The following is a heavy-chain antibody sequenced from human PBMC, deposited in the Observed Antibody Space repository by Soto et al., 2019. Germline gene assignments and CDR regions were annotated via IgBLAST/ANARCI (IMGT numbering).Heavy chain of an antibody. CDR1: GYSFTSYW. CDR3: ARHGPEQQLVAMGYPYCYMDV. CDR2: IYPGDSDT. V-gene: IGHV5-51*01. J-gene: IGHJ6*03. Sequence: GESLKISCKASGYSFTSYWIGWVRQVPGKGLEWMGIIYPGDSDTRYNPSSQGKVTISFDKSINTAYLQWSSLKASDPAIYYCARHGPEQQLVAMGYPYCYMDVWGKGTTVTVSS. D-gene: IGHD6-13*01.